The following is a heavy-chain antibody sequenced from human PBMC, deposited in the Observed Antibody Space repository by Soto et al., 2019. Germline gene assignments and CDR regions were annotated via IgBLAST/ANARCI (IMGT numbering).Heavy chain of an antibody. CDR2: ISGYNGDT. Sequence: VASVKVSCKASGYTFTRYGISWVRQAPGQGLEWMGWISGYNGDTNYAQKFQGRVSMTIDTSTTTANKELRSLTSDDTAVYYCAKNGQPPYYYYGLDVWG. V-gene: IGHV1-18*01. CDR1: GYTFTRYG. CDR3: AKNGQPPYYYYGLDV. J-gene: IGHJ6*02. D-gene: IGHD2-8*01.